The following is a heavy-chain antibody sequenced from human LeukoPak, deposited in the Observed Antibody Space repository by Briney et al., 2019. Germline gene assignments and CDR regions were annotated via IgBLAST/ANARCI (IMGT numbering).Heavy chain of an antibody. CDR3: AGTYYDFWSGYYTLDY. V-gene: IGHV1-2*02. J-gene: IGHJ4*02. CDR2: INPNSGGT. CDR1: GSTFPGYY. Sequence: ASVKVSCKASGSTFPGYYMHWVRQAPGQGLEWMGWINPNSGGTNYAQKFQGRVTMTRDTSISTAYMELSRLRSDDTAVYYCAGTYYDFWSGYYTLDYWGQGTLVTVSS. D-gene: IGHD3-3*01.